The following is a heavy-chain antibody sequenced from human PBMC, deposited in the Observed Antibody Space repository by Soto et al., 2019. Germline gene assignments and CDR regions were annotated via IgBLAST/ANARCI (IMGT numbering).Heavy chain of an antibody. CDR3: AQTLGLVVAGPGRFDL. D-gene: IGHD6-19*01. CDR1: GGTFSRYA. V-gene: IGHV1-69*12. CDR2: ITPMFGTA. J-gene: IGHJ2*01. Sequence: QVQLVQSGAEVKKYGSSVKVSCKASGGTFSRYAISWVRQAPGQGLEWMGGITPMFGTANYAQRFQGRARINADESTSTAYRQLSSLRSDDTAVYYCAQTLGLVVAGPGRFDLWGRGTLVTVSS.